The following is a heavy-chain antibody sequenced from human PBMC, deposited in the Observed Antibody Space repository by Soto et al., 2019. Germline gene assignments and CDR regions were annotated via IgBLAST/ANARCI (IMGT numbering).Heavy chain of an antibody. V-gene: IGHV4-34*01. CDR2: VKDGGST. D-gene: IGHD5-12*01. CDR1: GGSLTGYY. CDR3: ARGQEGIVATH. Sequence: QVQIQQWGAGLLKPSETLSLTCTVNGGSLTGYYWSWIRQPPGKGLEWIGEVKDGGSTNYSPSLRGRVSISADTSKNHFSLRLNSVTAADTAVYFCARGQEGIVATHWDQGALVTVSS. J-gene: IGHJ1*01.